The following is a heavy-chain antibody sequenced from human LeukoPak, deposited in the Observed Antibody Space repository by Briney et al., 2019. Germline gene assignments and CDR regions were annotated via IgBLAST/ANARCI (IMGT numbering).Heavy chain of an antibody. CDR3: ARVNVDSAMGIYYYYGMDV. CDR2: INTNTGNP. D-gene: IGHD5-18*01. J-gene: IGHJ6*02. Sequence: ASVKVSCKASGYSFTSYAMNWVRQAPGQGLEWMGWINTNTGNPTYGQGFTGRFVFSLDTSVSTAYLQISSLKAEDTAIYYCARVNVDSAMGIYYYYGMDVWGQGTTVTVSS. V-gene: IGHV7-4-1*02. CDR1: GYSFTSYA.